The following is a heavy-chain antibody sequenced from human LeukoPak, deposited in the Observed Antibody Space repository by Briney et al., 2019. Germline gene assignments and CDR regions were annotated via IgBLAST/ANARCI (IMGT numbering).Heavy chain of an antibody. V-gene: IGHV1-2*06. CDR3: AREVGVGATTSLSY. D-gene: IGHD1-26*01. Sequence: ASVKVSCKASGYTFTGYYMHWVRQAPGHGLEWMGRINPNSGGTNYAQKFQGRVTMTRDTSISTAYMELSSLRSDDTAMYYCAREVGVGATTSLSYWGQGALVTVSS. CDR2: INPNSGGT. J-gene: IGHJ4*02. CDR1: GYTFTGYY.